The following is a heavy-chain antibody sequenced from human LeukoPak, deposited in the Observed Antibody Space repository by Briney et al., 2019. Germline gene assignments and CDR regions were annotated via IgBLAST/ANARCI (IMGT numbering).Heavy chain of an antibody. D-gene: IGHD6-6*01. CDR1: GFTFSSYS. V-gene: IGHV3-48*01. J-gene: IGHJ6*03. CDR2: ISSSSSTI. Sequence: GGSLRLSCAASGFTFSSYSMNWVRQAPGKGLEWVSYISSSSSTIYYADFVKGRFTISRDNAKNSLYLQMNSLRAEDTAVYYCAPGRIAARSDYYYYMDVWGKGTTVTVSS. CDR3: APGRIAARSDYYYYMDV.